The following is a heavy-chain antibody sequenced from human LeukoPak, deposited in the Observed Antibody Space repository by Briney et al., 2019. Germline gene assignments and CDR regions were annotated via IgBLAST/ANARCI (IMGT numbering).Heavy chain of an antibody. CDR1: GFTFSSYA. Sequence: PGGSLRLSCAASGFTFSSYAMSWVRQAPGKGLEWVSDISGSGGSAYYADSVKGRFTISRDNSKNTLYLQMNSLRAEDTAVYYCAKYITSTLDYWGQGTLVTVSS. CDR2: ISGSGGSA. V-gene: IGHV3-23*01. CDR3: AKYITSTLDY. D-gene: IGHD3-10*01. J-gene: IGHJ4*02.